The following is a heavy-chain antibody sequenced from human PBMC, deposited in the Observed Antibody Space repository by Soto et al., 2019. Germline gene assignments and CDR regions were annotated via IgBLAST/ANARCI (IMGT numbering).Heavy chain of an antibody. CDR2: ISDSGSAT. CDR1: GLTFSSDA. Sequence: PVGSLRPSCAASGLTFSSDAMSWVRQPPGKGLEWVSGISDSGSATYYADYVKGRFTISRDNSKNTLDLPMNSLRAEDTAVYYCEKVGRSRSSALDYWVEAT. CDR3: EKVGRSRSSALDY. J-gene: IGHJ4*02. V-gene: IGHV3-23*01. D-gene: IGHD6-6*01.